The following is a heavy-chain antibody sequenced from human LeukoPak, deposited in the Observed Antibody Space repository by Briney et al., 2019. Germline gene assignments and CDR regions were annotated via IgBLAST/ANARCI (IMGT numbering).Heavy chain of an antibody. CDR2: ISGSGGDT. CDR1: GFTFSSYD. Sequence: GGSLRLSCAASGFTFSSYDMTWVRQAPGKGLEWVSGISGSGGDTYYADSVKGRFTISRDNSKNTLYLQMNSLRAEDTAVYYCATDRGYSGYDPDPDYWGQGTLVTVSS. V-gene: IGHV3-23*01. D-gene: IGHD5-12*01. J-gene: IGHJ4*02. CDR3: ATDRGYSGYDPDPDY.